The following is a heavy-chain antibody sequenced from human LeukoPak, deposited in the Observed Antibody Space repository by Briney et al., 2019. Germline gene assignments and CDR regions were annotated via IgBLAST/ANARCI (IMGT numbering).Heavy chain of an antibody. J-gene: IGHJ4*02. D-gene: IGHD6-13*01. CDR3: ARVFSQQLVPFFDQ. V-gene: IGHV3-30*01. Sequence: GGSLRLSCAASGFTFSSYTMYWVRQAPGKGLEWVALISYDGGNKYYAGSEKGRFTISRDNSKNTLYLQMNSLRAEDTAVYYCARVFSQQLVPFFDQWGQGTLVTVSS. CDR2: ISYDGGNK. CDR1: GFTFSSYT.